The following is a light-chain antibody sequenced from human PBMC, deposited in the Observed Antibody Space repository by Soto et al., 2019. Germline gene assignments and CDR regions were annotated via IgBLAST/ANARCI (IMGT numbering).Light chain of an antibody. J-gene: IGKJ1*01. CDR1: QTISSW. CDR2: KAS. Sequence: DIQMTQSPSTLSASVGDRVTITCRASQTISSWLAWYQQKPGRAPKLLIYKASSLESGVPARFSGSGSGTEFTLTISRLQPDDFATYSCQQYNGFPWTFGQGTKVDIK. CDR3: QQYNGFPWT. V-gene: IGKV1-5*03.